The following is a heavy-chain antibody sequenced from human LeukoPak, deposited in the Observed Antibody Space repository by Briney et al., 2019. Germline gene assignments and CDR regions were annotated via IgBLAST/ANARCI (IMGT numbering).Heavy chain of an antibody. V-gene: IGHV4-59*08. CDR1: GGSLSGYY. J-gene: IGHJ3*02. CDR2: TSDSGGHT. CDR3: ARVIAMIGAFDI. D-gene: IGHD2-21*01. Sequence: SETLSLTCTVSGGSLSGYYGNSIRQPPGQGVEWIGYTSDSGGHTDYKPSLKSRVAISVDTSKNQFSLKLSSVTAADTAVYYCARVIAMIGAFDIWGQGTMVTVSS.